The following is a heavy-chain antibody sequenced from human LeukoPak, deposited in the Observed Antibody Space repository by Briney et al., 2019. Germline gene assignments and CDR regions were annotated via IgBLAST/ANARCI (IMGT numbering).Heavy chain of an antibody. CDR1: GGSSSGYY. V-gene: IGHV4-34*01. D-gene: IGHD5-12*01. Sequence: SETLSLTCAVYGGSSSGYYWSWIRQPPGKGLEWIGEINHSGSTNYNPSLRGRVTISVDTSKNQFSLKLSSVTAADTAVYYCASRHSGYDSDFDYWGQGTLVTVSS. J-gene: IGHJ4*02. CDR2: INHSGST. CDR3: ASRHSGYDSDFDY.